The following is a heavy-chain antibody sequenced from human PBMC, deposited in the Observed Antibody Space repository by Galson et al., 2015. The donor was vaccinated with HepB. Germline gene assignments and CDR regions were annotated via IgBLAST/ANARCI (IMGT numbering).Heavy chain of an antibody. CDR1: EFTFSSNA. CDR3: AKASTISYLYGMDV. CDR2: ISGGGGST. J-gene: IGHJ6*02. Sequence: SLRLSCAASEFTFSSNAMSWVRQAPGKGLEWVSAISGGGGSTYYADSVEGRFTISRDNSKNTLYLQMNSLRAEDTAVYYCAKASTISYLYGMDVWGQGTTVIVSS. V-gene: IGHV3-23*01. D-gene: IGHD3-3*01.